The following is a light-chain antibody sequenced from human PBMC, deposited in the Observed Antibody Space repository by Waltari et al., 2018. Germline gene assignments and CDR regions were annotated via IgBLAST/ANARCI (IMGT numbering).Light chain of an antibody. J-gene: IGLJ3*02. CDR1: SSDFGSYNL. V-gene: IGLV2-23*01. Sequence: QSALTQPASVSGSPGQSITISCTGTSSDFGSYNLVSWYQQHPDKAPKLMIYEGPTRPSGFSNRFSGSQSGNTASLTISGLQAEDEADYYCCSYAGSSWVFGGGTKLTVL. CDR3: CSYAGSSWV. CDR2: EGP.